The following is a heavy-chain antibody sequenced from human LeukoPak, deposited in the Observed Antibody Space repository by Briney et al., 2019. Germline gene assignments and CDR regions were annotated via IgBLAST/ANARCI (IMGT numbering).Heavy chain of an antibody. CDR2: ISNGGSYK. CDR1: GFTLSTDG. V-gene: IGHV3-30*18. J-gene: IGHJ3*02. CDR3: AKPRGGDSWAFDT. Sequence: GGSLRLSCEASGFTLSTDGMHWVREAPGEGVGWVAGISNGGSYKPYADSVKGRFTISRDNSRNTLYLQMNSLRPDDTALYYCAKPRGGDSWAFDTWGQGTMVAVSS. D-gene: IGHD2-21*02.